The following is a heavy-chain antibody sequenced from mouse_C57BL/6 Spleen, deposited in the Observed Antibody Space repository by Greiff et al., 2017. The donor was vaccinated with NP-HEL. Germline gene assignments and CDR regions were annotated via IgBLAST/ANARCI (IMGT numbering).Heavy chain of an antibody. D-gene: IGHD1-1*01. Sequence: VQLQQSGAELVKPGASVKLSCKASGYTFTSYWMQWVKQRPGQGLEWIGEIDPSDSYTNYNQKFKGKATLTVDTSSSTAYMQLSILTSEDSAVYYCARNHYYGSQAWFAYWGQGTLVTVSA. CDR2: IDPSDSYT. J-gene: IGHJ3*01. CDR3: ARNHYYGSQAWFAY. V-gene: IGHV1-50*01. CDR1: GYTFTSYW.